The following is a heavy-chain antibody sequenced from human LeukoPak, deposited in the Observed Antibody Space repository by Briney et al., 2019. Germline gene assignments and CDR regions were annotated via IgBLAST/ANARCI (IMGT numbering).Heavy chain of an antibody. CDR2: ISGSGGST. CDR3: AKDPPHPYNWNNNWFDP. V-gene: IGHV3-23*01. D-gene: IGHD1/OR15-1a*01. CDR1: GFTFSSYA. Sequence: GGSLRLSCAASGFTFSSYAMSWVRQAPGKGLEWVSAISGSGGSTYYADSVKGRFTISRDNSKNTLYLQMNSLRAEDTVVYYCAKDPPHPYNWNNNWFDPWGQGTLVTVSS. J-gene: IGHJ5*02.